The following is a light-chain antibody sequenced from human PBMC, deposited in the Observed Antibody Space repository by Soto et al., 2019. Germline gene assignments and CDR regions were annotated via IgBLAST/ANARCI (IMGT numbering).Light chain of an antibody. CDR1: SSDVGSYNY. CDR2: DVS. CDR3: NSYTSSGTVV. V-gene: IGLV2-14*03. Sequence: QSVLTQPASVSGSPGQSITISCTGTSSDVGSYNYVSWYQHHPGKAPKLMIYDVSNRPSGVSYRFSGSKSGNTSSLSISGLQPEDDSDYYCNSYTSSGTVVFGTGTKLTVL. J-gene: IGLJ1*01.